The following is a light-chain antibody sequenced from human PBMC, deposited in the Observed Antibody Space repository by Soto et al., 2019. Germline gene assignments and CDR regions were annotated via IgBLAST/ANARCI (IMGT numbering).Light chain of an antibody. CDR3: QQYGSSPST. V-gene: IGKV3-20*01. CDR1: QSVYSTY. Sequence: IVLTQSPGTLSLSPGDTATLSCRASQSVYSTYLAWYQHKVGQAPRLLIYGSSTRATAIPDRFSGSGSGTDFTLTIRRLEPEEFAVYYCQQYGSSPSTFGQGTKVEVK. CDR2: GSS. J-gene: IGKJ1*01.